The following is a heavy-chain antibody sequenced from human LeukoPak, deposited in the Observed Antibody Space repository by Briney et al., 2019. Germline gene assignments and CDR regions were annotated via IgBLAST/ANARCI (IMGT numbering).Heavy chain of an antibody. V-gene: IGHV5-51*01. CDR1: GYNFDTYW. CDR2: IYPGDSDT. Sequence: HGESLKISCKGSGYNFDTYWIAWVRQMPGKGLECMGLIYPGDSDTRYSPSFQGQVTISADKSISTAYLQWSSLKASDTAMYYCARSERITIFGVVTTHFDYWGQGTLVTVSS. J-gene: IGHJ4*02. CDR3: ARSERITIFGVVTTHFDY. D-gene: IGHD3-3*01.